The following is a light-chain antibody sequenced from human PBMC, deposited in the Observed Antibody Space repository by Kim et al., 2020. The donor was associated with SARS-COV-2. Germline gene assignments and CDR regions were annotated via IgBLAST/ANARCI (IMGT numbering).Light chain of an antibody. CDR1: QSVSNH. CDR3: QQYNNWPLT. V-gene: IGKV3-15*01. J-gene: IGKJ4*01. CDR2: GAS. Sequence: EIMMTQSPATLSVSPGERATLSCRASQSVSNHLAWYQQKPGQAPRLLIYGASTRATGIPARFSGSGSGTEFTLTISSLQSEDFAVYYCQQYNNWPLTFGGGTKVDIK.